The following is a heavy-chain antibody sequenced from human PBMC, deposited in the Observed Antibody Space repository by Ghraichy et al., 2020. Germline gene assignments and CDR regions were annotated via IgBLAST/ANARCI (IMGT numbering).Heavy chain of an antibody. V-gene: IGHV3-11*01. CDR3: ARDQGPWIQLELAGFDY. CDR2: ISSSGSTI. CDR1: GFTFSDYY. D-gene: IGHD5-18*01. J-gene: IGHJ4*02. Sequence: GGSLRLSCAASGFTFSDYYMSWIRQAPGKGLEWVSYISSSGSTIYYADSVKGRFTISRDNAKNSLYLQMNSLRAEDTAVYYCARDQGPWIQLELAGFDYWGQGTLVTVSS.